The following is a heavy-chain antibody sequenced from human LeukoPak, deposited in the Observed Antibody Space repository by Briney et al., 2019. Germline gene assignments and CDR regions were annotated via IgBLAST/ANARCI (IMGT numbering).Heavy chain of an antibody. V-gene: IGHV3-74*01. CDR1: GLTFSSYW. Sequence: PGGSLRLSCAASGLTFSSYWMHWVRQAPGKGLVWVSRINSDGSSTSYADSVKGRFTISRDNAKNTLYLQMNSLRVEDTAVYYCARVFHYYDSSGYYTNWFDPWGQGTLVTVSS. J-gene: IGHJ5*02. CDR2: INSDGSST. CDR3: ARVFHYYDSSGYYTNWFDP. D-gene: IGHD3-22*01.